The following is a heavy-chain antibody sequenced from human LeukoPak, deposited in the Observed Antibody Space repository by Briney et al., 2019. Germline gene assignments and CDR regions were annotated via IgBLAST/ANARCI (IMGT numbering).Heavy chain of an antibody. CDR2: IYYSGST. V-gene: IGHV4-39*07. D-gene: IGHD3-22*01. CDR3: ARELRPTYYYDSSGYYPLGY. CDR1: GGSISSSSYY. J-gene: IGHJ4*02. Sequence: SETLSLTCTVSGGSISSSSYYRGWIRQPPGKGLEWIGSIYYSGSTYYNPSLKSRVTISVDTSKNQFSLKLSSVTAADTAVYYCARELRPTYYYDSSGYYPLGYWGQGTLVTVSS.